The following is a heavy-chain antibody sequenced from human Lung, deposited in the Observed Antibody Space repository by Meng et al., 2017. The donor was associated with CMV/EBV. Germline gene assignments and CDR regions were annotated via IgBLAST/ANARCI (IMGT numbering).Heavy chain of an antibody. CDR2: IDDSGST. D-gene: IGHD1-26*01. J-gene: IGHJ4*02. CDR1: GVSISSNIR. CDR3: ARGKQDAWELLAY. Sequence: LQESRPGLVKPSGPLSLTCGVSGVSISSNIRWTWVRQPPGKGLEWIGDIDDSGSTNYNPSLNSRISISLDKSKNHFSLKVNSVTAADTAVYYCARGKQDAWELLAYWGQGALVTVFS. V-gene: IGHV4-4*02.